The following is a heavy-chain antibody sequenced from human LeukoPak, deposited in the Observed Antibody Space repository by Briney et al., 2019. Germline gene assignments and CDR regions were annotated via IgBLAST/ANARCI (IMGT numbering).Heavy chain of an antibody. CDR3: ARDYGDPSFDI. CDR2: ISGSSSTI. D-gene: IGHD4-17*01. V-gene: IGHV3-48*01. CDR1: GFTFSSYS. Sequence: GGSLRLSCAASGFTFSSYSMNWVRQAPGKGLEWVSYISGSSSTIYYADSVKGRFTISRDNAKNSLYLQMNSLRAEDTAVYYCARDYGDPSFDIWGQGTMVTVSS. J-gene: IGHJ3*02.